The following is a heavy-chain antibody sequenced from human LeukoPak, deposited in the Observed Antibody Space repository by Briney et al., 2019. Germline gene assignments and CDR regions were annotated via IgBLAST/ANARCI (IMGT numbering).Heavy chain of an antibody. D-gene: IGHD3-22*01. CDR2: ISTSSTYI. CDR1: GFTFSSST. CDR3: ARDLNYHDSSGYYH. Sequence: PGGSLRLSCAACGFTFSSSTMNWVRQAPGKGLAWVSSISTSSTYIYYADSVKGRFTISRDNAKNSLYLQMNSLRAEDTAVYYCARDLNYHDSSGYYHWGQGTLVTVSS. V-gene: IGHV3-21*01. J-gene: IGHJ5*02.